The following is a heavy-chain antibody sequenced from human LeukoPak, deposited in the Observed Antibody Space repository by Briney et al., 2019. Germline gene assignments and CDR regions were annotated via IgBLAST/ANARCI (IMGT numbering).Heavy chain of an antibody. CDR2: IYHSGIT. V-gene: IGHV4-4*02. Sequence: SETLSLTCAVSGDSISSSNWWSWVRQSPGKGLEWIGEIYHSGITNYNPSLKSRATTSLDKLKNQVSLRLSSVTAADTAVYYCARDFWLDGAGGYFDFWGQGAQVTVSS. CDR3: ARDFWLDGAGGYFDF. CDR1: GDSISSSNW. D-gene: IGHD3-3*01. J-gene: IGHJ4*02.